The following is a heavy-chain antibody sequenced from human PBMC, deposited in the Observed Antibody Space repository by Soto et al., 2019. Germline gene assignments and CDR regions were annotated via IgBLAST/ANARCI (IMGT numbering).Heavy chain of an antibody. CDR2: IKQDGSKK. D-gene: IGHD6-19*01. J-gene: IGHJ6*03. Sequence: GGSLRLSCAASGFTFSSYWMSWVRQAPGKGLEWVANIKQDGSKKSYVDSLKGRFTISRDNAKNSLYLQMNSLRAEDPPVYYCARPKQYYYYSYYMDVWGKGTAVTVSS. CDR3: ARPKQYYYYSYYMDV. CDR1: GFTFSSYW. V-gene: IGHV3-7*03.